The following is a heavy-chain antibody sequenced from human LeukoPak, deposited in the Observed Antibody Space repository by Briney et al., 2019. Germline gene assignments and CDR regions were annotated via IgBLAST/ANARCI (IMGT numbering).Heavy chain of an antibody. Sequence: SETLSLTCAVSGGSVSSANYYWTWIRQPPGKGLEWIGYIDYRGSTNYNPSLKSRVTISLDTSKNLFSLRLNSVTAADTAVYYCARAPIRYCSGGNCYYWFDPWGQGTLVTVSS. CDR1: GGSVSSANYY. J-gene: IGHJ5*02. CDR2: IDYRGST. CDR3: ARAPIRYCSGGNCYYWFDP. D-gene: IGHD2-15*01. V-gene: IGHV4-61*01.